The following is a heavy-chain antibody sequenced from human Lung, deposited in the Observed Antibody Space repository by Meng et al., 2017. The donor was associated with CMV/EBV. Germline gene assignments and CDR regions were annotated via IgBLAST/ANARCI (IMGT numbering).Heavy chain of an antibody. CDR3: ARVEMGMVVADY. D-gene: IGHD2-15*01. V-gene: IGHV1-69*05. Sequence: SXXVSXKASGGTFSSYAISWVRQAPGQGLEWMGGIIPIFGTANYAQKFQGRVTITTDESTSTAYMELSSLRSEDTAVYYCARVEMGMVVADYWGQGTLVTCSS. CDR1: GGTFSSYA. CDR2: IIPIFGTA. J-gene: IGHJ4*02.